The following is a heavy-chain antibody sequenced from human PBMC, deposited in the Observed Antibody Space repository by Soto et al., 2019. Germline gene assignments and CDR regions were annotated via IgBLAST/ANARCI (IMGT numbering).Heavy chain of an antibody. CDR1: GFRFDDHA. D-gene: IGHD5-18*01. J-gene: IGHJ4*02. CDR2: TSWNDGNV. Sequence: EVQLVESGGALVQPGGSLTLSCIISGFRFDDHAMHWVRQAPGKGLEWVSGTSWNDGNVAYADSVNGRFTIFRDNAKDSVYLQMNSLRDEDTALYYCARGIGYKSPRGYFDYWGRGTQVTVSS. V-gene: IGHV3-9*01. CDR3: ARGIGYKSPRGYFDY.